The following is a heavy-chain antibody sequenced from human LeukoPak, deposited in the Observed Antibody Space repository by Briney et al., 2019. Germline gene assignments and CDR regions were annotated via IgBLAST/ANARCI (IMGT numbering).Heavy chain of an antibody. J-gene: IGHJ4*02. CDR3: ASWGYSNGYPEHYY. CDR2: ISSSSTI. CDR1: GFTLSSYS. V-gene: IGHV3-48*04. D-gene: IGHD5-18*01. Sequence: GGSLRLSCAASGFTLSSYSMNWVRQAPGKGLEWVSYISSSSTIYYADSVKGRFTISRDNAKNSLYLQMNSLRAEDTAVYYCASWGYSNGYPEHYYWGQGTLVTVSS.